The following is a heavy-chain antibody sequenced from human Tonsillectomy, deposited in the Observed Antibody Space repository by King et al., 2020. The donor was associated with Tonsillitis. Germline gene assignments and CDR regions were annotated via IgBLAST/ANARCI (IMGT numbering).Heavy chain of an antibody. CDR2: IPYDGSHK. CDR1: GFSFRNYG. J-gene: IGHJ6*02. D-gene: IGHD6-13*01. Sequence: QLVQSGGGVVQPGRSLRLSCAASGFSFRNYGIHWVRQAPGKGLEWVAIIPYDGSHKYDADSVKGRFTVSRDNSKNTLHLQMNSLRVEDTAVYYCAKEIAAAGDSYYSYGMDVWGQGTAVTVSS. V-gene: IGHV3-30*18. CDR3: AKEIAAAGDSYYSYGMDV.